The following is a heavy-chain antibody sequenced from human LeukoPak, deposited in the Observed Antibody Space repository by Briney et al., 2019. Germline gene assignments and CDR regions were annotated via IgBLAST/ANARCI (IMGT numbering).Heavy chain of an antibody. V-gene: IGHV3-53*01. Sequence: PGGSLRLSCTVSGFTVSSNSMSWVRQAPGKGLEWVSFIYSGGNTHYSDSVKGRFTISRDNSKNTLYLQMNSLRAEDTAVYYCTGNYYGSGSYADFDYWGQGTLVTVSS. CDR3: TGNYYGSGSYADFDY. CDR2: IYSGGNT. CDR1: GFTVSSNS. D-gene: IGHD3-10*01. J-gene: IGHJ4*02.